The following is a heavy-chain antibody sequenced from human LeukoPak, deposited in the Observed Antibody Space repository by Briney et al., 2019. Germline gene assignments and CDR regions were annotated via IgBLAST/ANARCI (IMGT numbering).Heavy chain of an antibody. D-gene: IGHD5-24*01. CDR3: ARWGRDGYNNNWFDP. J-gene: IGHJ5*02. Sequence: GASVKVSCKASGYTFTGYYMHWVRQAPGQGLEWMGWINPNSGGTNYAQKFQGRVTMTRDTSISTAYMELSRLRSDDTAVYYCARWGRDGYNNNWFDPWGQGTLVTVSS. CDR1: GYTFTGYY. CDR2: INPNSGGT. V-gene: IGHV1-2*02.